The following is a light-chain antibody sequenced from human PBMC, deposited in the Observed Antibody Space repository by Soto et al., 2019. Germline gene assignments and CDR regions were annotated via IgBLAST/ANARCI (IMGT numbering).Light chain of an antibody. V-gene: IGKV3-11*01. J-gene: IGKJ3*01. CDR2: DAS. Sequence: EIVLTQSPATLSLSPGERATLSCRASQSVSSYLAWYQQKPGQAPRLLIYDASNRATGIPARFSGSRSGTDFALTIGSLEPADFAVYYCQQRSNWPPEFTFGPGTKVDIK. CDR3: QQRSNWPPEFT. CDR1: QSVSSY.